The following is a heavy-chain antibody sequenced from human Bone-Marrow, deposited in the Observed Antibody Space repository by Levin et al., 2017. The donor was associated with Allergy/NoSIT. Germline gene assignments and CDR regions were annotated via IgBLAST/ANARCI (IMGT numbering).Heavy chain of an antibody. J-gene: IGHJ6*03. CDR2: INYNGVT. CDR1: GGSFSNYF. V-gene: IGHV4-34*01. CDR3: ARGGSFYFYYMDV. Sequence: SQTLSLTCNIYGGSFSNYFYSWVRPPPGKGLEWIGEINYNGVTNYNPSLKSRVTISADTSRNQFSLNMRLVTAADTATYYCARGGSFYFYYMDVWGKGTTVTVSS.